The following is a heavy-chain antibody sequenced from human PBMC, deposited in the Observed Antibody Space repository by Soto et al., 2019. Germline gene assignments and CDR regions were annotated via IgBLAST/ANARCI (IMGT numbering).Heavy chain of an antibody. J-gene: IGHJ3*02. CDR3: ARLFPPTNSDILTGPFDI. CDR1: SGSISSYY. Sequence: SETLSLTCTVSSGSISSYYWSWIRQPPGKGLEWIGYIYYSGSTNYNPSLKSRVTISVDTSKNQFSLKLSSVTAADTAVYYCARLFPPTNSDILTGPFDIWGQGTMVTVTS. D-gene: IGHD3-9*01. CDR2: IYYSGST. V-gene: IGHV4-59*08.